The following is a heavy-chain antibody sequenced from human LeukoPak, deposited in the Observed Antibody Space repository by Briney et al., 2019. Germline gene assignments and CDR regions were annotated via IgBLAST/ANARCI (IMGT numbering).Heavy chain of an antibody. D-gene: IGHD1-26*01. V-gene: IGHV4-4*07. CDR1: GGSISSSY. Sequence: SSETLTLTCTVSGGSISSSYWSWIRQPAGKGLEWIGRIYTSGRTNNNPSLKSRVTMSVDTSKNQLSLKLSSVTAADTAVYYCARVRGSSGSYEYYHYMDVWGKGTTVTISS. J-gene: IGHJ6*03. CDR3: ARVRGSSGSYEYYHYMDV. CDR2: IYTSGRT.